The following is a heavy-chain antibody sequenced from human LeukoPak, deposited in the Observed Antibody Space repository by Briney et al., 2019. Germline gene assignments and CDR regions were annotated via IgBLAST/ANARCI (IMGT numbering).Heavy chain of an antibody. D-gene: IGHD1-14*01. Sequence: SQTLSLTCTVSGGSISSGSYYSGWIRQPAGKGLEWIGRIYTSGSTNYNPSLKSRVTISVDTSKNQFSLKLSSVTAADTAVYYCARDRKYYFDYWGQGTLVTVSS. CDR1: GGSISSGSYY. CDR3: ARDRKYYFDY. V-gene: IGHV4-61*02. J-gene: IGHJ4*02. CDR2: IYTSGST.